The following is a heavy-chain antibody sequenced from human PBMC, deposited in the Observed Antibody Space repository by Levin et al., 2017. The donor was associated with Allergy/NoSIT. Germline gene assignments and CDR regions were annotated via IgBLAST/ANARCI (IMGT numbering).Heavy chain of an antibody. CDR1: GGSFGGYH. CDR2: ISHRGFT. CDR3: AVFLFRYGTFDV. D-gene: IGHD3-3*01. J-gene: IGHJ3*01. V-gene: IGHV4-34*01. Sequence: SETLSLTCAVYGGSFGGYHWSWIRQPPGKGLEWIGEISHRGFTTYNPSLNSRVTISLDTSRNQFSLKLNSLTATDTAVYYCAVFLFRYGTFDVWAKGQWSPSLQ.